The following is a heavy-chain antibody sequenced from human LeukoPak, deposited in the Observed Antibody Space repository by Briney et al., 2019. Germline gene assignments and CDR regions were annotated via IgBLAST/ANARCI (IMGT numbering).Heavy chain of an antibody. D-gene: IGHD6-13*01. J-gene: IGHJ4*02. CDR1: GDSISSTTYF. V-gene: IGHV4-39*07. Sequence: SETLSLTCTVSGDSISSTTYFWAWIRQPPGKGLEWIGSIFHTGTTYYNPSLRSRGTISVDTSKNQFSLNMNSVTAADTAVYYCARQSAAGPAGLWGQGTLVTVSS. CDR3: ARQSAAGPAGL. CDR2: IFHTGTT.